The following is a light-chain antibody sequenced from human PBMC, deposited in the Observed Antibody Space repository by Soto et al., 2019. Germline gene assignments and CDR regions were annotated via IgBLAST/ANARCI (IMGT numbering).Light chain of an antibody. CDR2: ATS. CDR1: QSISTY. CDR3: KQLNAYPLT. V-gene: IGKV1-9*01. Sequence: DIQMTQSPSTLSASVGDRVTITCRASQSISTYLAWYQQTSGKAHKLLISATSTLQRGVQSRFSGSGSGTQFTLTIRSLQPEDFATYYCKQLNAYPLTFGGGTKVDI. J-gene: IGKJ4*01.